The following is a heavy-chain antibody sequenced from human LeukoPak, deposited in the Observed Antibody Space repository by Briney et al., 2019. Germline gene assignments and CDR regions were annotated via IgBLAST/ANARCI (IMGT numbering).Heavy chain of an antibody. J-gene: IGHJ4*02. Sequence: GGSLRLSCAASGFTFSSYAMSWVRQAPGKGLEWVSVIYSGGSTYYADSVKGRFTISRDNSKNTLYLQMNSLRAEDTAVYYCARDGRLRSDEYFDYWGQGTLVTVSS. V-gene: IGHV3-66*01. CDR1: GFTFSSYA. CDR3: ARDGRLRSDEYFDY. CDR2: IYSGGST. D-gene: IGHD4-17*01.